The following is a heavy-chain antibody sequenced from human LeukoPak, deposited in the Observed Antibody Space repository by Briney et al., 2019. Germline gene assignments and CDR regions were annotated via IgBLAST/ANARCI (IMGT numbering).Heavy chain of an antibody. J-gene: IGHJ5*02. CDR2: IYYSGST. CDR1: GGSISSSSYY. D-gene: IGHD2-21*02. CDR3: TSCYSDWFDP. V-gene: IGHV4-39*01. Sequence: SETLSLTCTVSGGSISSSSYYWGWIRQPPGKGLEWIGRIYYSGSTYYNPSLKSRVTISVDTSKNQFSLKLSSVTAADTAVYYCTSCYSDWFDPWGQGTLVTVSS.